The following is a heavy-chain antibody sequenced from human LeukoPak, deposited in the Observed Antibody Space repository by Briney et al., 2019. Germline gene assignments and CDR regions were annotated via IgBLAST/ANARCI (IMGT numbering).Heavy chain of an antibody. J-gene: IGHJ4*02. CDR3: AKVYCDSTTCYKRVVGYDY. D-gene: IGHD2-2*02. CDR2: INPNSGGT. CDR1: GYTFTGYY. V-gene: IGHV1-2*02. Sequence: ASVKVSCKASGYTFTGYYMHWVRQAPGQGLEWMGWINPNSGGTNYAQKFRGRVTMTRDTSISTGYMDLSRLKSDDTAVYYCAKVYCDSTTCYKRVVGYDYWGQGTLVTVSS.